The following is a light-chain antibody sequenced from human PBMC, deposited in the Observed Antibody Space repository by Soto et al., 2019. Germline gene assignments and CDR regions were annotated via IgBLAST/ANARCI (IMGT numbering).Light chain of an antibody. CDR2: KVS. CDR1: QSLVHNNGNTY. J-gene: IGKJ1*01. V-gene: IGKV2-30*02. Sequence: DVVMTQSPLSLPVTLGQPASISCRSTQSLVHNNGNTYLIWFHQRPGQSPRRLIYKVSIRDSGVPDRFSGSGSATDFKLKISRVEADDVGVYYCMQGTHWPRTFGQGTKVEIK. CDR3: MQGTHWPRT.